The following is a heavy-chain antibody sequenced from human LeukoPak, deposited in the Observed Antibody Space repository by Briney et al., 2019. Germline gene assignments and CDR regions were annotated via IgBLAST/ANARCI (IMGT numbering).Heavy chain of an antibody. D-gene: IGHD4-11*01. CDR1: GYSISTNYY. J-gene: IGHJ4*02. CDR2: MYHSGST. V-gene: IGHV4-38-2*02. Sequence: PSETLSLTCSVSGYSISTNYYWGWIRQPPGKGLEWIGSMYHSGSTYYNPSLKSRVTISVDTSKNQFSLKLSSVTAADTAVYYCARGPSDYTIDYWGQGTLVTVSS. CDR3: ARGPSDYTIDY.